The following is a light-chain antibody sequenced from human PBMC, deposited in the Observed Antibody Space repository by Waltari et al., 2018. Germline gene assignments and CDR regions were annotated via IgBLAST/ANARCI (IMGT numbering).Light chain of an antibody. CDR3: QQSYSTPLFT. J-gene: IGKJ3*01. Sequence: DIQMTQSPSSLSASVGDRVTITCRASQSISNHLNWYQQKPGKAPKLLIYAASSLQRGVPSRFSGSGSGTDFTLTISSLQPEDFATYYCQQSYSTPLFTFGPGTTVDIK. CDR1: QSISNH. CDR2: AAS. V-gene: IGKV1-39*01.